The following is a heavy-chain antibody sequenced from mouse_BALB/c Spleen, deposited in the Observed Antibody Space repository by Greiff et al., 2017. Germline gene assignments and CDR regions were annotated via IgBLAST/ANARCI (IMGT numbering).Heavy chain of an antibody. J-gene: IGHJ3*01. CDR1: GYTFTSYT. CDR3: ARRHYGNYGFAY. Sequence: VQLQQSAAELARPGASVKMSCKASGYTFTSYTMHWVKQRPGQGLEWIGYINPSSGYTEYNQKFKDKTTLTADKSSSTAYMQLSSLTSEDSAVYYCARRHYGNYGFAYWGQGTLVTVSA. V-gene: IGHV1-4*02. D-gene: IGHD2-1*01. CDR2: INPSSGYT.